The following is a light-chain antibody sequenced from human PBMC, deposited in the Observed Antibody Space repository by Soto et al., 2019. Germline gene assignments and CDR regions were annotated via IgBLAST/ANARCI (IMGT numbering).Light chain of an antibody. V-gene: IGLV2-23*02. J-gene: IGLJ1*01. CDR1: TSDIGNYDL. CDR2: EVT. Sequence: QSALAQPASVSGSPGQWITISCAGTTSDIGNYDLVSWYQQVPGKAPKLIIYEVTKRPSGISDRFSGSKSGTTASLTISGLQPEDETTYYCRSYAGSDTPYLFGSGTKLTVL. CDR3: RSYAGSDTPYL.